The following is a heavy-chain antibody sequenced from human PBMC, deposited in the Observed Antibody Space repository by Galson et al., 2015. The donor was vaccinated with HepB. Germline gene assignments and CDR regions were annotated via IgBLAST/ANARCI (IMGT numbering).Heavy chain of an antibody. Sequence: SETLSLTCTVSGGSIRSNYWSWIRQPPGKGLEWIGYIHYSGSTNYNPSLKSRVTISVDTSKNQFSLNLSSVTAADTAVYYCARDPLGKGYYGMDVWGQGTTVTVSS. D-gene: IGHD3-3*02. V-gene: IGHV4-59*01. J-gene: IGHJ6*02. CDR3: ARDPLGKGYYGMDV. CDR1: GGSIRSNY. CDR2: IHYSGST.